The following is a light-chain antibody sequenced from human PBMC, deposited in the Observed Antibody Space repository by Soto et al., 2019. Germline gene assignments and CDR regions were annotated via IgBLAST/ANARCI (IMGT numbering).Light chain of an antibody. V-gene: IGLV2-14*01. CDR2: EVS. Sequence: QSALTQPASVSGSPAQSITISCTGTNSDVGAYNYVSWYQQHPGKAPKLMIYEVSNRPSGVSNRFSGSKSGNTASLTISGLQAEDEGDYYCSSKTSSSTLVFGGGTKLTVL. CDR3: SSKTSSSTLV. J-gene: IGLJ3*02. CDR1: NSDVGAYNY.